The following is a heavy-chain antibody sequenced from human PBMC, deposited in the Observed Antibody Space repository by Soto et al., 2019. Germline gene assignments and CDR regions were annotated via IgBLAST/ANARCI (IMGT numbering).Heavy chain of an antibody. D-gene: IGHD6-13*01. CDR2: IKQDGSEK. Sequence: VRLSCAASGFTFSSYWMSWVRQAAGKGLEWVANIKQDGSEKYYVDSVKGRFTISRDNAKNSLYLQMISLRAEDTAVYYCARWGDSSSWFINYYYYGMDVWGQGTTVTVSS. CDR1: GFTFSSYW. J-gene: IGHJ6*02. CDR3: ARWGDSSSWFINYYYYGMDV. V-gene: IGHV3-7*01.